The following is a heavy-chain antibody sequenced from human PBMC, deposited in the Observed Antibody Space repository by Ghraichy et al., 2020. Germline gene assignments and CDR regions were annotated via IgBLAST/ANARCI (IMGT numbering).Heavy chain of an antibody. CDR1: GFTFSSYW. D-gene: IGHD6-13*01. CDR2: IKQDGSEK. V-gene: IGHV3-7*01. CDR3: ARESGSWYRYCFDY. Sequence: GGSLRLSCAASGFTFSSYWMSWVRQAPGMGLEWVANIKQDGSEKYYVDSVKGRFTISRDNAKNSLYLQMNSLRAEDTAVYYCARESGSWYRYCFDYWGQGTLVTVSS. J-gene: IGHJ4*02.